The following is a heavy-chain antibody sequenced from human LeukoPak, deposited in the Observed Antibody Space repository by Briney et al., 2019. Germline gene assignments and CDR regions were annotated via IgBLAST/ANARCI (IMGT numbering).Heavy chain of an antibody. Sequence: ASVKVSCKASGYTFTGYYMHWVRQAPGQGLEWMGWINPNSGDTNYAQKFQGRVTMTRDTSISTAYMELSRLRSDDTAVYYCARVGRLWFLGAFDIWGQGTMVTVSS. J-gene: IGHJ3*02. CDR2: INPNSGDT. CDR1: GYTFTGYY. CDR3: ARVGRLWFLGAFDI. V-gene: IGHV1-2*02. D-gene: IGHD5-18*01.